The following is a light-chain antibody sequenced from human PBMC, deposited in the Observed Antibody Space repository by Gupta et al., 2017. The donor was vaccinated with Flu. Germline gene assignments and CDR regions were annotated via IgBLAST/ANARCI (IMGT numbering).Light chain of an antibody. V-gene: IGLV2-11*01. J-gene: IGLJ1*01. CDR3: SSHEGRVSWV. CDR2: DVT. Sequence: QSPPTQPRSVSGSPGQSFTISCTGTSNDVGGSNRVSWYEQRPGKAPKLILYDVTERPSGVPDRFSGSKSGNTASLTISGLQADDEADYYCSSHEGRVSWVFGTGTKVTVL. CDR1: SNDVGGSNR.